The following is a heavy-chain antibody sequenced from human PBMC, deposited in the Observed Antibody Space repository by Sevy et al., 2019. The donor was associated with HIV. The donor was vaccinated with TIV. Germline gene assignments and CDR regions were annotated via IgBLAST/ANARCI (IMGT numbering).Heavy chain of an antibody. J-gene: IGHJ4*02. V-gene: IGHV1-24*01. CDR1: GYTLTELS. D-gene: IGHD3-22*01. CDR2: FDPEDGET. Sequence: ASVKVSCKVSGYTLTELSMHWVRQAPGKGLEWMGGFDPEDGETIYAQKFQGRVTMTEDTSTDTAYMELSSLRSEDTAVYYCATEAMIGWGFDYWGQGTLVTVSS. CDR3: ATEAMIGWGFDY.